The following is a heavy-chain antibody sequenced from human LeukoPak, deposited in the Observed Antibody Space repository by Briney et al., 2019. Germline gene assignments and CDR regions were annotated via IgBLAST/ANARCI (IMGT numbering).Heavy chain of an antibody. J-gene: IGHJ4*02. CDR2: IYYSGST. CDR1: GGSISSYY. V-gene: IGHV4-59*01. D-gene: IGHD6-19*01. Sequence: SETLSLTCTVSGGSISSYYWSWIRQPPGKGLEWIGYIYYSGSTNYNPPLKSRVTISVDTSKNQFSLKLSSVTAADTAVYYCARGTYSSGWYDWGQGTLVTVSS. CDR3: ARGTYSSGWYD.